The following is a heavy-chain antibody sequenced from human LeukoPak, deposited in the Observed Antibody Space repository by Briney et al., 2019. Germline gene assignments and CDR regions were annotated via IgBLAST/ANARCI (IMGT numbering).Heavy chain of an antibody. D-gene: IGHD4-23*01. V-gene: IGHV4-59*12. J-gene: IGHJ4*02. CDR1: GGSINNYY. CDR2: IYYSGST. Sequence: SETLSLTCTVSGGSINNYYWSWIRQPPGKGLEWIGYIYYSGSTYYNPSLKSRVTISVDTSKNQFSLKLSSVTAADTAVYYCARDDYGGVFDYWGQGTLVTVSS. CDR3: ARDDYGGVFDY.